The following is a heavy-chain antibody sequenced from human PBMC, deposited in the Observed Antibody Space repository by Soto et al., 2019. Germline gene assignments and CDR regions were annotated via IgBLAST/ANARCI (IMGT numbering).Heavy chain of an antibody. Sequence: QVQLVQSGAEVKKPGSSVKVSCKASGGTFSPYTINWVRQAPGQGLEWMGRIIPFHGVTNYAQKFQARVTITADKSTSTAYMDLSGLRFEDTAMYYCTRDWESTVSTWSFGGFWGRGTLVTVSS. V-gene: IGHV1-69*08. D-gene: IGHD3-10*01. J-gene: IGHJ4*02. CDR3: TRDWESTVSTWSFGGF. CDR1: GGTFSPYT. CDR2: IIPFHGVT.